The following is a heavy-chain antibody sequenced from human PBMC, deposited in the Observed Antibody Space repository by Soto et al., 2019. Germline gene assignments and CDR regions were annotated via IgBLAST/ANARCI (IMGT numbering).Heavy chain of an antibody. CDR3: ARHVRFGELLRNFDY. V-gene: IGHV4-61*08. Sequence: SETLSLTCAVSGGSISSGGYSWSWIRQPPGKGLEWIGYLYSSGSTNYNPSLKSRVTISVDTSKNQFSLKLRSVTAADTAVYYCARHVRFGELLRNFDYWGQGTQVTVSS. J-gene: IGHJ4*02. CDR1: GGSISSGGYS. D-gene: IGHD3-10*01. CDR2: LYSSGST.